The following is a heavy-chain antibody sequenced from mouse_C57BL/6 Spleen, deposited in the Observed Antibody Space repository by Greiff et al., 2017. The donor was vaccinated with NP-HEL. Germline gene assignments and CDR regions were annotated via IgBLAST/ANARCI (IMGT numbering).Heavy chain of an antibody. Sequence: VQVVESGAELMKPGASVKLSCKATGYTFTGYWIEWVKQRPGHGLEWIGEILPGSGSTNYNEKFKGKATFTADTSSNTAYMQLSRLTTEDSAIYYCARVYYGNYEDYYAMDYWGQGTSVTVSS. D-gene: IGHD2-1*01. CDR1: GYTFTGYW. CDR3: ARVYYGNYEDYYAMDY. V-gene: IGHV1-9*01. J-gene: IGHJ4*01. CDR2: ILPGSGST.